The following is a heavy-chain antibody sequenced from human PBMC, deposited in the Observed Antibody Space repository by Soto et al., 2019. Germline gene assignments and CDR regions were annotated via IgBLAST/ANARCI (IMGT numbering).Heavy chain of an antibody. J-gene: IGHJ5*02. V-gene: IGHV1-69*01. Sequence: QVQLVQSGAEVKKPGSSVKVSCKASGGTFSSYAISWVRQAPGQGLEWMGGIIPIFGTANYAQKFQGRVTITADESTSTAYMELSSLRSEDTAVYDCALDTGETTQGTTWFDPLGQGTLVTVSS. CDR1: GGTFSSYA. CDR3: ALDTGETTQGTTWFDP. CDR2: IIPIFGTA. D-gene: IGHD7-27*01.